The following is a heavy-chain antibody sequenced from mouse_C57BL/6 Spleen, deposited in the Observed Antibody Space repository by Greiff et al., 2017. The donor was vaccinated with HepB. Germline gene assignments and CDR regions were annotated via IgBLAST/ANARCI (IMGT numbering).Heavy chain of an antibody. D-gene: IGHD1-1*01. V-gene: IGHV1-26*01. CDR1: GYTFTDYY. J-gene: IGHJ2*01. CDR3: ARGGYGYGSRKGYFDY. CDR2: INPNNGGT. Sequence: EVQLQQSGPELVKPGASVKISCKASGYTFTDYYMNWVKQSHGKSLEWIGDINPNNGGTSYNQKFKGKATLTVDKSSSTAYMELRSLTSEDSAVYYCARGGYGYGSRKGYFDYWGQGTTLTVSS.